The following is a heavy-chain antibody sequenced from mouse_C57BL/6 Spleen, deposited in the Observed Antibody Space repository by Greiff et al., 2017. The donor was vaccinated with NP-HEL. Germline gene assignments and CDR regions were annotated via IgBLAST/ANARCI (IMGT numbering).Heavy chain of an antibody. V-gene: IGHV5-17*01. CDR3: ARGGAYYSNLSWFAY. D-gene: IGHD2-5*01. J-gene: IGHJ3*01. Sequence: EVKVVESGGGLVKPGGSLKLSCAASGFTFSDYGMHWVRQAPEKGLEWVAYISSGSSTIYYADTVKGRFTISRDNAKNTLFLQMTSLRSEDTAMYYCARGGAYYSNLSWFAYWGQGTLVTVSA. CDR2: ISSGSSTI. CDR1: GFTFSDYG.